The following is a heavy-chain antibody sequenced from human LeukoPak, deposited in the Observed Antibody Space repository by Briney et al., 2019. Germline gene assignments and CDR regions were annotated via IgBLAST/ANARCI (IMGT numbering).Heavy chain of an antibody. CDR1: GCSFTSYW. CDR2: IYPGDSDT. J-gene: IGHJ4*02. V-gene: IGHV5-51*06. Sequence: ASLQISFQGSGCSFTSYWNGWVRQLPGKGMAWKGIIYPGDSDTRYSPSFQGQVTISADKSISTAYLQWSSLKASDTAMYYCARSALDPREIDYWGQGTLVTVSS. CDR3: ARSALDPREIDY.